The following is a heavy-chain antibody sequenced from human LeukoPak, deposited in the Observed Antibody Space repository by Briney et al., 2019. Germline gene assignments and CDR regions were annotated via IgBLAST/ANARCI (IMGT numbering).Heavy chain of an antibody. V-gene: IGHV1-69*01. CDR2: IIPIFGTA. Sequence: SVKVSCKASGGTFSSYAISWVRQAPGQGLEWMGGIIPIFGTANYAQKFQGRVTITADESTSTAYMELSSLRSEDTAVYYRARNNRPTVTTPSWFDPWGQGTLVTVSS. CDR3: ARNNRPTVTTPSWFDP. D-gene: IGHD4-17*01. J-gene: IGHJ5*02. CDR1: GGTFSSYA.